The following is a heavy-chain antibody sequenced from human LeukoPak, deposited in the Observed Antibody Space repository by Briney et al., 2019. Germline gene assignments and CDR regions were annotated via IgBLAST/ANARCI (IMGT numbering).Heavy chain of an antibody. CDR2: IIPIFGTA. Sequence: ASVKVSCKASGGTFSSYAISWVRQAPGQGLEWMGGIIPIFGTANYAQKFQGRVTITMDESTSTAYMELSSLRSEDTAVYYCARGRYCSSTSCWDMDVWAKGPRSPSP. J-gene: IGHJ6*03. CDR1: GGTFSSYA. CDR3: ARGRYCSSTSCWDMDV. V-gene: IGHV1-69*05. D-gene: IGHD2-2*01.